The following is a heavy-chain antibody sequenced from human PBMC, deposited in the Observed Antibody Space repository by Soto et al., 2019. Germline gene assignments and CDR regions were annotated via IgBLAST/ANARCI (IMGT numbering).Heavy chain of an antibody. CDR2: IYYSGST. V-gene: IGHV4-59*01. Sequence: QVQLQESGPGLVKPSETLSLTCTVSGGSISSYYWSWIRQPPGKGLEWIGYIYYSGSTNYNPSLKSRVTISVDTSKNQFSLKLSSVTAADTAVYYCASGAYSSSWYRYYYGMDVW. CDR3: ASGAYSSSWYRYYYGMDV. D-gene: IGHD6-13*01. CDR1: GGSISSYY. J-gene: IGHJ6*01.